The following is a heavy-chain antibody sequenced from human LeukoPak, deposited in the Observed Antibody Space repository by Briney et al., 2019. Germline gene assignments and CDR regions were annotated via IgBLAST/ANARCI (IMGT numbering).Heavy chain of an antibody. J-gene: IGHJ4*02. V-gene: IGHV3-21*01. D-gene: IGHD3-22*01. CDR1: GFTFSSYS. CDR3: AREGYYDSSGYFDY. CDR2: ISSSSSYI. Sequence: GGCLRLSCAAPGFTFSSYSMNWVRQAPGKGLEWGSSISSSSSYIYYADSVKGRFTISRDNAKNSLYLQMNRLRAEDTAVYYCAREGYYDSSGYFDYWGQGTLVTVSS.